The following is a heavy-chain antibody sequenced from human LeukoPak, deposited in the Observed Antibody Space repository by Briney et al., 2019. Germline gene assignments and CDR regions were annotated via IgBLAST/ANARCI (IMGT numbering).Heavy chain of an antibody. D-gene: IGHD3-10*01. V-gene: IGHV3-66*01. CDR2: IYSVDIT. CDR1: GFTVSSNY. CDR3: TLGETIDY. Sequence: GGSLRLSCAASGFTVSSNYMSWVRQAPGKGLEWVSVIYSVDITNYADSVKGRLTISRDKSKNTLYLQMNSLRAEDTAVYYCTLGETIDYWGQGTLVTVSS. J-gene: IGHJ4*02.